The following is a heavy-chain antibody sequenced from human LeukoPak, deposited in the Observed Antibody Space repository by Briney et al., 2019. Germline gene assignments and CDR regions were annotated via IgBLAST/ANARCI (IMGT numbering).Heavy chain of an antibody. Sequence: HPGRSLGLSCAASGFTFSSYGMHWVRQAPGKGLEWVAVISYDGSNKYYADSVKGRFTISRDNSKNTLYLQMNSLRAEDTAVYYCAKRGAGNYYYGMDVWGQGTTVTVSS. CDR3: AKRGAGNYYYGMDV. V-gene: IGHV3-30*18. CDR2: ISYDGSNK. J-gene: IGHJ6*02. D-gene: IGHD3-10*01. CDR1: GFTFSSYG.